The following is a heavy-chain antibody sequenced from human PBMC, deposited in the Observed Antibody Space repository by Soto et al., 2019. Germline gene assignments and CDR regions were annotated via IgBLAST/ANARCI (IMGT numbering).Heavy chain of an antibody. Sequence: EMQLVESGGGLVQPGRSLRLSCAASGLTFDDYAMHWVRQAPGKGLEWVSGISGNGGRIGYADSVKGRFTISRVNTKNSLYLQMHSVRVEDTAFYYCATQGYWGQGTLVTVSS. CDR1: GLTFDDYA. CDR3: ATQGY. V-gene: IGHV3-9*01. CDR2: ISGNGGRI. J-gene: IGHJ4*02.